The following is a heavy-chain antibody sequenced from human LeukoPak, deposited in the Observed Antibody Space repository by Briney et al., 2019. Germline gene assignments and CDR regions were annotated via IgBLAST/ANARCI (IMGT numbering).Heavy chain of an antibody. J-gene: IGHJ5*02. CDR2: INHSGST. CDR1: GGSFSGYY. V-gene: IGHV4-34*01. Sequence: KPSETLSLTCAVYGGSFSGYYWSWIRQPPGKGLEWIGEINHSGSTNYNPSLKSRVTISVDTSKNQFSLKLSSVTAADTAVYYCARGSRGYYGSGSYRFRGMFDPWGQGTLVTVSS. CDR3: ARGSRGYYGSGSYRFRGMFDP. D-gene: IGHD3-10*01.